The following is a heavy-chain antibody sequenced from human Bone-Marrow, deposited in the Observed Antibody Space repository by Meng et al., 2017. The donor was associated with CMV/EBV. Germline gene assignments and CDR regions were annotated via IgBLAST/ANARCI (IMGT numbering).Heavy chain of an antibody. D-gene: IGHD4-17*01. Sequence: GESLKISCAASGFTFSDYYMSWIRQAPGKGLEWVSYISSSGSTIYYADSVKGRFTISRDNAKNSLYLQMNSLRAEDTAVYFCARDLSRADYGYEYYYSYGMDVWVQGTTVTVSS. CDR1: GFTFSDYY. V-gene: IGHV3-11*01. J-gene: IGHJ6*02. CDR3: ARDLSRADYGYEYYYSYGMDV. CDR2: ISSSGSTI.